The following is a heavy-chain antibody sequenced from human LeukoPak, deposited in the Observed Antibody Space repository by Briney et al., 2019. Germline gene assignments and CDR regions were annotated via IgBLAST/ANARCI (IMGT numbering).Heavy chain of an antibody. Sequence: AGGSLRLSCAASGFTFNSYWMSWVRQAPGKGLEWVANIKQDGSEKYYVDSVKGRFTISRDNARNSLYLQMNSLRADDTAVYYCARGGGYAWDYWGQGTLVTVSS. V-gene: IGHV3-7*01. D-gene: IGHD5-12*01. J-gene: IGHJ4*02. CDR1: GFTFNSYW. CDR2: IKQDGSEK. CDR3: ARGGGYAWDY.